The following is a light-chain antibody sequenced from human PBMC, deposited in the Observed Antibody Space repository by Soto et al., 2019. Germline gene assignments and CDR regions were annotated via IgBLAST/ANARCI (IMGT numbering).Light chain of an antibody. Sequence: AIRMTQSPSSFSASTGDRVTITCRASQGISSYLAWYQQKPGKAPKLLIYAAATLQRGAPSRFSASGSGTDFTLTISRLQSEDFATYYCQQYNNWPPWTFGQGTKVEIK. CDR3: QQYNNWPPWT. J-gene: IGKJ1*01. CDR1: QGISSY. V-gene: IGKV1-8*01. CDR2: AAA.